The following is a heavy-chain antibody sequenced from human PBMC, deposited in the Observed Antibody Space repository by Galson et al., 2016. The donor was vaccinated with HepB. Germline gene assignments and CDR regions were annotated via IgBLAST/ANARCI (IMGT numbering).Heavy chain of an antibody. V-gene: IGHV4-39*01. J-gene: IGHJ3*02. CDR3: ARSNGRKFNRRAFDI. D-gene: IGHD2-8*01. CDR2: IYDIGSP. CDR1: GGSISSSTNA. Sequence: ETLSLTCGVSGGSISSSTNAWAWIRQPPGKGLEWIATIYDIGSPYYNPSLKSRVTISVDTSKRQCSLMLTSVIAADTAMYFCARSNGRKFNRRAFDIWGQGTMVTVSS.